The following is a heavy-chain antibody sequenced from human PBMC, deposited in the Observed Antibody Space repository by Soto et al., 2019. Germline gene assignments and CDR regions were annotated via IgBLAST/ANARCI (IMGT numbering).Heavy chain of an antibody. CDR3: AREFLRGLIKGRGYNGMDV. Sequence: QVQLQQWGAGLLKPSETLSLTCAVYGGSFSGYYWSWIRQPPGKGLEWIGEINHSGSTNYNPSLKSRVTISVDTYKTQFSLKLSSVTAADTAVYYCAREFLRGLIKGRGYNGMDVWGQGTTVTVSS. CDR1: GGSFSGYY. D-gene: IGHD6-25*01. V-gene: IGHV4-34*01. J-gene: IGHJ6*02. CDR2: INHSGST.